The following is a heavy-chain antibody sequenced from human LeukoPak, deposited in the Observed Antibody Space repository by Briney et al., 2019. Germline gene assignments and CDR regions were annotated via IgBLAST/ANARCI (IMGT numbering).Heavy chain of an antibody. CDR2: IIPIFGTA. CDR3: ARVAAADSFGMDV. J-gene: IGHJ6*04. CDR1: GGTFSSYA. Sequence: SVKVSCKASGGTFSSYAISWVRQAPGQGLEWMGGIIPIFGTANYAQKFQGRGTITADKSTSTAYMELSSLRSEDTAVYYCARVAAADSFGMDVWGKGTTVTVSS. D-gene: IGHD6-13*01. V-gene: IGHV1-69*06.